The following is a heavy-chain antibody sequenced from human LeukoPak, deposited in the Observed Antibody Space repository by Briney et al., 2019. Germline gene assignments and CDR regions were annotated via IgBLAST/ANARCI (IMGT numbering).Heavy chain of an antibody. Sequence: GGSLRLSCAASGFTFSSYAMSWVRQAPGKGLEWVSAISGSGGSTYYADSVKGRFTISRDNSKNTLYLQMNSLRAEDTAVYYCARGSSGWYQPTSYYYGMDVWGQGTTVTVSS. J-gene: IGHJ6*02. CDR1: GFTFSSYA. CDR2: ISGSGGST. V-gene: IGHV3-23*01. D-gene: IGHD6-19*01. CDR3: ARGSSGWYQPTSYYYGMDV.